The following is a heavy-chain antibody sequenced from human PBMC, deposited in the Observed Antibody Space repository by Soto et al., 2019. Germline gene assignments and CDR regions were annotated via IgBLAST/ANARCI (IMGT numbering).Heavy chain of an antibody. V-gene: IGHV4-34*01. J-gene: IGHJ3*01. CDR1: GGSLSGYY. D-gene: IGHD2-2*01. CDR2: ISHSGTT. Sequence: SVRLSHTYTVYGGSLSGYYWTLLRDAPGKGLEWIGEISHSGTTNYQPSLTSRVTILADPSKKQFSLNLTSVTAADSGVYYCARGECSSVYCFTRWALDFWGQGTVVTVS. CDR3: ARGECSSVYCFTRWALDF.